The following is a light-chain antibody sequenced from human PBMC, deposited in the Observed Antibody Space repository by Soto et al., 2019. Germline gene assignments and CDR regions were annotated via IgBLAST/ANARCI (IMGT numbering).Light chain of an antibody. V-gene: IGKV3-20*01. Sequence: ESVLTQSPGTLSFSPGEIATLSFRAIQSVSSSYLALYQQKPGQAPRLLIYGASSRATGIPDRFSGSGSGTDFPLTISRLEPEDFAVYSCQQYGSSRTFGQGTKVDIK. J-gene: IGKJ1*01. CDR3: QQYGSSRT. CDR2: GAS. CDR1: QSVSSSY.